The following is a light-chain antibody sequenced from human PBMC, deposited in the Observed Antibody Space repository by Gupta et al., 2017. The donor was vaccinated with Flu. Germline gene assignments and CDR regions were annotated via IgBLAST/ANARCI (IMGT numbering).Light chain of an antibody. CDR3: QQFATTGDT. CDR1: QTIGSSY. CDR2: GAP. V-gene: IGKV3-20*01. Sequence: GTLSLSPGERATLSCRASQTIGSSYLAWYQQKPGQAPRLLIYGAPNRATGVPDRFSGSGSGTDFTLTISRLEPEDFAVYYCQQFATTGDTFGPGTKVDI. J-gene: IGKJ3*01.